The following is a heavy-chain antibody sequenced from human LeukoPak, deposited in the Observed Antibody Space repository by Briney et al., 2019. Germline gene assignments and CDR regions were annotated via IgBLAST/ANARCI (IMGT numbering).Heavy chain of an antibody. V-gene: IGHV1-46*01. CDR2: INPSGGST. CDR3: AREGIAAPWDY. D-gene: IGHD6-13*01. CDR1: GYSFTGYY. Sequence: ASVKVSCKASGYSFTGYYMHWVRQAPGQGLEWMGIINPSGGSTSYAQKFQGRVTMTRDTSTSTVYMELSSLRSEDTAVYYCAREGIAAPWDYWGQGTLVTVSS. J-gene: IGHJ4*02.